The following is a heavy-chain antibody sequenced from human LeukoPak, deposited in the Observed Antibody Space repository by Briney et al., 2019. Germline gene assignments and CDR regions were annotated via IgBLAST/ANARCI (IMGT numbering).Heavy chain of an antibody. CDR1: GFSFNTFA. CDR2: ISDYP. V-gene: IGHV3-23*05. J-gene: IGHJ6*02. D-gene: IGHD3-16*01. CDR3: TKDSQGSYDGFWYGTYGMDV. Sequence: GGSLRLSCVASGFSFNTFALTWVRQTPGKGLEWVSTISDYPHYADSVRGRFTISRDNSRKTVFLQMNSLTPEDAATYYCTKDSQGSYDGFWYGTYGMDVWGQGTTVTVSS.